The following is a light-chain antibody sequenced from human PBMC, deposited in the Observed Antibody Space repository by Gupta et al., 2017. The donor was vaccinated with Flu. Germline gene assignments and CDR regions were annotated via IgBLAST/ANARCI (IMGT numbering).Light chain of an antibody. CDR1: CRHSSYA. CDR2: LNSDGSH. Sequence: QLVLTQSPSASASLRSPVNLTCTPRCRHSSYALAWQQQTPERGPRYLMKLNSDGSHSKGDGFPDRFSGSSSGAERYLTIPSLQSEDEADYHLQTWGNTYWVLGGGTKLTVL. J-gene: IGLJ3*02. V-gene: IGLV4-69*01. CDR3: QTWGNTYWV.